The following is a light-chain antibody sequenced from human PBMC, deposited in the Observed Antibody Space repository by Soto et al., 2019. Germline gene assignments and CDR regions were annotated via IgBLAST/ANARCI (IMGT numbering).Light chain of an antibody. J-gene: IGKJ1*01. Sequence: EIVLTQSPGTLSLSPGERATLSCRASQSVSNNYLAWYRQKPGQAPRVLIYGASSRATGIPDRLSGSGSGTDFTLTISRLEPEDFALYYCQQYGSSPQTFGQGTKV. V-gene: IGKV3-20*01. CDR2: GAS. CDR3: QQYGSSPQT. CDR1: QSVSNNY.